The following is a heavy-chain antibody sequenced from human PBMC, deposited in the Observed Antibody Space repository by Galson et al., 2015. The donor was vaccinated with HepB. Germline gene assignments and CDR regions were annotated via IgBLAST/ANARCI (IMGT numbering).Heavy chain of an antibody. D-gene: IGHD4-23*01. CDR1: GFTFRTHA. J-gene: IGHJ4*02. V-gene: IGHV3-30*18. CDR3: AKDYIGGYLDY. CDR2: ISNDGSNI. Sequence: SLRLSCAASGFTFRTHAMDWVRQAPGKGLEWVAVISNDGSNIFYADSVKGRFTISRDNSKNTLYLQMNSLRAEDTAVYYCAKDYIGGYLDYWGQGTLVTVSP.